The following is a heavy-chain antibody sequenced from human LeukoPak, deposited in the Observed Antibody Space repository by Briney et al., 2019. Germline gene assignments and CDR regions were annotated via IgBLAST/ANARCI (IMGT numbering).Heavy chain of an antibody. CDR2: IYYSGST. D-gene: IGHD3-3*02. CDR1: GGSISSGDYY. J-gene: IGHJ4*02. Sequence: SETLSLTCTVSGGSISSGDYYWSWIRQPPGKGLEWIGYIYYSGSTYYNPSLKSRVTISVDTSKNQFSLKLSSVTAADTAVYYCARDAIFGHYFDYWGQGTLVTVSS. V-gene: IGHV4-30-4*08. CDR3: ARDAIFGHYFDY.